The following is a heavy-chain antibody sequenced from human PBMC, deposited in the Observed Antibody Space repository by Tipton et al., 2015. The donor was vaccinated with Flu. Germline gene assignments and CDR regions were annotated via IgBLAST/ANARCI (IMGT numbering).Heavy chain of an antibody. Sequence: GSLRLSCAASGFNLSTYEVNWVRQAPGKGLEWVANIKQDGSEKYYVDSVKGRFIISRDNAKNSLYLQMNSLRSEDTAVYYCARAWAAAGSAWGQGTLVTVSS. J-gene: IGHJ5*02. CDR2: IKQDGSEK. V-gene: IGHV3-7*01. D-gene: IGHD6-13*01. CDR3: ARAWAAAGSA. CDR1: GFNLSTYE.